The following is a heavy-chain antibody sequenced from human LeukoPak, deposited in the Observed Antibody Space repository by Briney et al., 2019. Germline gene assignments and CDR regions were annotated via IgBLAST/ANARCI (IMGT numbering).Heavy chain of an antibody. CDR3: ARVEWELRAFDI. J-gene: IGHJ3*02. CDR1: GFTFSSYI. V-gene: IGHV3-21*01. Sequence: PGGSLRLSCAASGFTFSSYILNWVRQAPGKGLEWVSSISSSTTYIYYADSVKGRFTISRDNAKNSLYLQMNSLRAEDTAVYYCARVEWELRAFDIWGQGTMVTVSS. CDR2: ISSSTTYI. D-gene: IGHD1-26*01.